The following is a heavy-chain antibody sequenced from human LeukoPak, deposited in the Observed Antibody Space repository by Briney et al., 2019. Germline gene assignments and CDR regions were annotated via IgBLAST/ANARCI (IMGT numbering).Heavy chain of an antibody. CDR1: GGSFSGYY. D-gene: IGHD3-10*01. Sequence: SETLSLTCAVYGGSFSGYYWSWIRQPPGKGLEWIGEINHSGSTKYNPSLKSRVTISVDTSKNQFSLKLSSVTAADTAVYYCARGRTIMVRGRNWFDPWGQGTLVTVSS. CDR2: INHSGST. J-gene: IGHJ5*02. CDR3: ARGRTIMVRGRNWFDP. V-gene: IGHV4-34*01.